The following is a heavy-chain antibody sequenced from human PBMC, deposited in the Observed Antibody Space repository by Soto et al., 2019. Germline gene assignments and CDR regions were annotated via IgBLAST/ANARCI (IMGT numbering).Heavy chain of an antibody. J-gene: IGHJ2*01. Sequence: LSLTCAVHGGSFSGFYWTWIRQPPGKGLEWIGEINHSGSSNYNPPLKSRVTMSLDTSRNQFSLSLNSVTAADTAVYYCARMAGPWYFDLWGRGTLVTVSS. CDR3: ARMAGPWYFDL. CDR1: GGSFSGFY. V-gene: IGHV4-34*01. CDR2: INHSGSS.